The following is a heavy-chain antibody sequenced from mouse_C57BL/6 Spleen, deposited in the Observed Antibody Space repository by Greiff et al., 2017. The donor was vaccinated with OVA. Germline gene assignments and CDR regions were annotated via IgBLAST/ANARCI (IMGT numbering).Heavy chain of an antibody. Sequence: QVQLQQPGAELVKPGASVKLSCKASGYTFTSYWMHWVKQRPGQGLELIGMIHPNSGSTNYNEKFKSKATLTVDKSSSTAYMQLSSLTSEDSAVYYCARSGYYALYYFDYWGQGTTLTVSS. CDR2: IHPNSGST. D-gene: IGHD1-1*01. CDR3: ARSGYYALYYFDY. J-gene: IGHJ2*01. CDR1: GYTFTSYW. V-gene: IGHV1-64*01.